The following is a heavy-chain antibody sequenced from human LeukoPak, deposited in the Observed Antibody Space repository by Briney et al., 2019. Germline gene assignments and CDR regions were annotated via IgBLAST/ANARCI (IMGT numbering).Heavy chain of an antibody. V-gene: IGHV5-51*01. J-gene: IGHJ4*02. Sequence: HGESLKISCKGSGYSFTTYWIGWVRQLPGKGLEWMGMIYPGDSDTRYSPSFQGQVTISADKSISTAHLQWSSLRASDTAMYYCARGDYYDSSGSVLDYWGQGTLVTVSS. CDR2: IYPGDSDT. CDR1: GYSFTTYW. D-gene: IGHD3-22*01. CDR3: ARGDYYDSSGSVLDY.